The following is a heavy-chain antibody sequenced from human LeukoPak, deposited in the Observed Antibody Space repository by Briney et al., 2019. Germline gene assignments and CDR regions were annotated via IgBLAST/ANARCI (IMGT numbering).Heavy chain of an antibody. V-gene: IGHV4-39*01. J-gene: IGHJ5*02. Sequence: SETLSLTCTVSGGSISSSSYYWGWIRQPPGEGLEWIGSIYYSGSTYYNPSLKSRVTISVDTSKNQFSLKLSSVTAADTAVYYCARQSLEGWFDPWGQGTLVTVSS. CDR2: IYYSGST. CDR3: ARQSLEGWFDP. CDR1: GGSISSSSYY. D-gene: IGHD1-1*01.